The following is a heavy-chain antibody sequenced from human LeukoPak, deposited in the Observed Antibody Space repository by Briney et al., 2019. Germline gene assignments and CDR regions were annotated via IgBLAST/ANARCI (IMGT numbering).Heavy chain of an antibody. Sequence: SETLSLTCAVSGASISSSNYYWGWVRQSPGKGLEWIGEINHSGSTNYNPSLKSRVTISVDTSKNQFSLKLSSVTAADTAVYYCARRKYDYGGKRQLDYWGQGTLVTVSS. V-gene: IGHV4-39*07. CDR1: GASISSSNYY. D-gene: IGHD4-23*01. CDR2: INHSGST. CDR3: ARRKYDYGGKRQLDY. J-gene: IGHJ4*02.